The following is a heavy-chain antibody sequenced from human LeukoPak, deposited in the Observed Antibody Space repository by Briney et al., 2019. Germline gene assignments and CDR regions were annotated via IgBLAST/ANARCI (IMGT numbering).Heavy chain of an antibody. CDR2: ISTSSTSM. CDR3: AKDERNWNYNLASQTYD. CDR1: GFTFSSYG. Sequence: TGGSLRLSCAASGFTFSSYGMNWVRQAPGKGLEWISYISTSSTSMFYADSVKGRFTVSRDNSKNTLYLQMSSLRAEDTAVYYCAKDERNWNYNLASQTYDWGQGTLVTVSS. D-gene: IGHD1-7*01. J-gene: IGHJ4*02. V-gene: IGHV3-48*01.